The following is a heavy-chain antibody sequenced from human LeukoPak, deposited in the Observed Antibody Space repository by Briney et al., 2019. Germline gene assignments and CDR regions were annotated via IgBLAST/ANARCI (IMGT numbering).Heavy chain of an antibody. D-gene: IGHD3-10*01. CDR2: IIPIFGTA. CDR1: GYTFSSYA. CDR3: ASTYGSGSYPFDY. Sequence: ASVKVSCKASGYTFSSYAISWVRQAPGQGLEWMGGIIPIFGTANYAQKFQGRVTITADKSTSTAYMELSSLRSEDTAVYYCASTYGSGSYPFDYWGQGTLVTVSS. J-gene: IGHJ4*02. V-gene: IGHV1-69*06.